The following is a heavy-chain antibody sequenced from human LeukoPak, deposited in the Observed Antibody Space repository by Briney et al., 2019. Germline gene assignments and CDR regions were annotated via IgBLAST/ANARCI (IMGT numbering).Heavy chain of an antibody. CDR2: SSVYNGNT. CDR3: ARGLQENLAWLTAFSAFDI. CDR1: GYTFMSYG. D-gene: IGHD6-19*01. Sequence: VKVSCKASGYTFMSYGIHWVRQAPGQGLEWMGWSSVYNGNTNYAQKVQGRVTMTTDTSTSTAYMELRSLRSDDTAVYYCARGLQENLAWLTAFSAFDIWGQGTMVTVSS. V-gene: IGHV1-18*01. J-gene: IGHJ3*02.